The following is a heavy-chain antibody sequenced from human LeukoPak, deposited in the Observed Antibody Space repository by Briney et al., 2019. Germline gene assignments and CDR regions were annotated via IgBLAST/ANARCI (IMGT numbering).Heavy chain of an antibody. Sequence: PGGSLRLSCAASGFAFNTYAMHWVRQAPGQGLEWVALIWHDGSHKFYSNSVRGQFTISRDNSKNTVSLQMNNLRPEDTAVYYCAREILGSGSYPDSWGQGTLVTVSS. J-gene: IGHJ4*02. CDR2: IWHDGSHK. V-gene: IGHV3-33*01. CDR3: AREILGSGSYPDS. D-gene: IGHD3-10*01. CDR1: GFAFNTYA.